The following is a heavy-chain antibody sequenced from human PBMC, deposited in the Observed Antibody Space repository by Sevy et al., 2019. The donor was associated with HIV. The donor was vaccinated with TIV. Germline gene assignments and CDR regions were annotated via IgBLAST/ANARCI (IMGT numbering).Heavy chain of an antibody. CDR1: GAPITDFY. Sequence: SETLSLTCTVSGAPITDFYWSWIRQSAGKGLEWIGRMFISGKTDFNPSLRSRVAMSRDTSKNQVSLILASVTAADTAVYYCATGSGDFDHWGQGTLVTVSS. D-gene: IGHD7-27*01. V-gene: IGHV4-4*07. CDR3: ATGSGDFDH. J-gene: IGHJ4*02. CDR2: MFISGKT.